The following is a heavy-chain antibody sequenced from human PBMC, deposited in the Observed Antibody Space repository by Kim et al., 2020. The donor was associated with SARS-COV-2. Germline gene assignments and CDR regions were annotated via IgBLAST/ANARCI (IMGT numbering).Heavy chain of an antibody. CDR3: AKDGKYYGSGILDY. J-gene: IGHJ4*02. D-gene: IGHD3-10*01. V-gene: IGHV3-9*01. Sequence: ADSVKGRFTISRDNAKNSLYLQMNRLRAEDTALYYCAKDGKYYGSGILDYWGQGTLVTVSS.